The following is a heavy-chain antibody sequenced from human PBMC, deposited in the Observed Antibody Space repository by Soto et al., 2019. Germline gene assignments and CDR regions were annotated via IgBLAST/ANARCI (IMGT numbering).Heavy chain of an antibody. CDR3: ARGDTSGWSRGGFDY. Sequence: PSQTLSLTCAISGDSVSSNSAAWNWIRQSPSRGLEWLGRTYYRSKWYGDYAVSVKSRITINPDTSKNQFSLQLHSVTPEDTAVYYCARGDTSGWSRGGFDYWGQGTLVTVSS. D-gene: IGHD6-19*01. J-gene: IGHJ4*02. CDR2: TYYRSKWYG. V-gene: IGHV6-1*01. CDR1: GDSVSSNSAA.